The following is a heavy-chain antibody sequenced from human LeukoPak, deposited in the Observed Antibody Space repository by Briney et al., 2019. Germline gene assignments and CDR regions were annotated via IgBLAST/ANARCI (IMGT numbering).Heavy chain of an antibody. J-gene: IGHJ5*02. Sequence: ASVKVSCKASGYTFTNYYLHWVRQAPGQGLERMGITTPSGGITSYAQKFQGRVTMTTDKSTSTAYMELSSLRSEDTAAYYCAREFTMVRGVLYNWFDPWGQGTLVTVSS. CDR3: AREFTMVRGVLYNWFDP. V-gene: IGHV1-46*01. CDR2: TTPSGGIT. D-gene: IGHD3-10*01. CDR1: GYTFTNYY.